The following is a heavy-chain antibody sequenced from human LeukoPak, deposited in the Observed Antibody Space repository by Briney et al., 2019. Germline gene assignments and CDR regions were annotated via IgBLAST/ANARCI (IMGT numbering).Heavy chain of an antibody. J-gene: IGHJ3*02. CDR3: ARHRLRYYDILTSSNDAFDI. D-gene: IGHD3-9*01. Sequence: PSETLSLTCTVSGGSISSSSYYWGWIRQPPGKGLEWIGSIYYSGSTYYNPSLKSRVTISVDTSKNQFSLKLSSVTAADTAVYYCARHRLRYYDILTSSNDAFDIWGQGTMVTVSS. CDR2: IYYSGST. CDR1: GGSISSSSYY. V-gene: IGHV4-39*01.